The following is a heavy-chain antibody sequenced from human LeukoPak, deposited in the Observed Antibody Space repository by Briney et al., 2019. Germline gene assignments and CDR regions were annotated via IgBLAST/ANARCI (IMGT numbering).Heavy chain of an antibody. CDR2: IYYSGST. CDR3: ARVPTAIQRGGNYYGMDV. Sequence: SETLSLTCTVSGGSVSSGSYYWSWIRQPPGKGLEWIGYIYYSGSTNYNPSLKSRVTISVDRSKNQFSLKLSSVTAADTAVYYCARVPTAIQRGGNYYGMDVWGQGTTVAVSS. V-gene: IGHV4-61*01. D-gene: IGHD2-21*02. CDR1: GGSVSSGSYY. J-gene: IGHJ6*02.